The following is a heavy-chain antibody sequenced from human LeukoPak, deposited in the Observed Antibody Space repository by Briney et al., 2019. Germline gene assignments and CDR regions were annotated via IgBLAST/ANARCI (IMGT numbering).Heavy chain of an antibody. Sequence: GGSLRLSCAASGFTFSSYAMHWVRQAPGKGLEWVAVISYDGSNKYYADSVKGRFTISRDNSRNTLYLQMNSLRAEDTAVYYCARDLGMRYGDYGNWFDPWGQGTLVTVSS. D-gene: IGHD4-17*01. CDR2: ISYDGSNK. V-gene: IGHV3-30-3*01. CDR3: ARDLGMRYGDYGNWFDP. J-gene: IGHJ5*02. CDR1: GFTFSSYA.